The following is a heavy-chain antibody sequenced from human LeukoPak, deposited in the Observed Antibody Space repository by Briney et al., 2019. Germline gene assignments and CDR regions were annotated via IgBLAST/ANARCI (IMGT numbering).Heavy chain of an antibody. CDR3: ARLGGYYDSTPGDY. D-gene: IGHD3-22*01. CDR1: GGSFSGYY. V-gene: IGHV4-34*01. CDR2: INHSGST. Sequence: SETLSLTCAVCGGSFSGYYWSWIRQPPGKGLEWIGEINHSGSTNYNPSLKSRVTISVDTSKNQFSLKLSSVTAADTAVYYCARLGGYYDSTPGDYWGQGTLVTVSS. J-gene: IGHJ4*02.